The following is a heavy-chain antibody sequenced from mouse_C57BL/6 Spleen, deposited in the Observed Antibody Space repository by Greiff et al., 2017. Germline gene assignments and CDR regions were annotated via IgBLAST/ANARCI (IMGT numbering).Heavy chain of an antibody. D-gene: IGHD1-1*01. Sequence: QVQLQQPGAELVKPGASVKMSCKASGYTFTSYWITWVKQRPGQGLEWIGDIYPGSGSTNYNEKFKSKGTLTVDTSSSTAYMQLSSLTSEDSAVYYCARGITTVVATDWYFDVWGTGTTVTVSS. CDR2: IYPGSGST. CDR1: GYTFTSYW. J-gene: IGHJ1*03. V-gene: IGHV1-55*01. CDR3: ARGITTVVATDWYFDV.